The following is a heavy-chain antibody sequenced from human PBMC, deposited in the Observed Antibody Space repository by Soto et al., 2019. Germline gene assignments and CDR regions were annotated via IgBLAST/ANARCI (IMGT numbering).Heavy chain of an antibody. Sequence: GGSLRLSCAASGFTFSSYGMHWVRQAPGKGLEWVAVIWYDGSNKYYADSVKGRFTISRDNSKNTLYLQMNSLRAEDTAVYYCARVFRGGANYYYYYGMDVWGQGTTVTVSS. J-gene: IGHJ6*02. V-gene: IGHV3-33*01. CDR3: ARVFRGGANYYYYYGMDV. D-gene: IGHD3-10*01. CDR1: GFTFSSYG. CDR2: IWYDGSNK.